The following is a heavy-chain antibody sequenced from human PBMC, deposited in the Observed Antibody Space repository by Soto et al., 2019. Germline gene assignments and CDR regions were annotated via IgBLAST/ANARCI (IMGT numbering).Heavy chain of an antibody. V-gene: IGHV3-15*01. CDR1: GFTSINAW. Sequence: PGGSLRLSCAASGFTSINAWMSWVRQAPGKGLEWVGGIKSKTDGGTTDYAAPVKGRFTISRDDSKNTLYLQMNSLKTEDTAVYYCTTSYCYGSGSYYKKVDYWGQGTLVTVS. CDR3: TTSYCYGSGSYYKKVDY. CDR2: IKSKTDGGTT. J-gene: IGHJ4*02. D-gene: IGHD3-10*01.